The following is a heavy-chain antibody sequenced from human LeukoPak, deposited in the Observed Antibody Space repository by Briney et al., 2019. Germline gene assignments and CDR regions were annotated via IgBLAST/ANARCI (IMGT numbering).Heavy chain of an antibody. CDR3: ARGLTHYYGSGDFYSYWYFDL. D-gene: IGHD3-10*01. J-gene: IGHJ2*01. CDR1: GFTFSSYS. V-gene: IGHV3-21*01. CDR2: ISNSLYI. Sequence: GGSLRFSCAASGFTFSSYSMNWVRQAPGKGLEWVSSISNSLYIYYADSVKGRFTISRDNAKNSVYLQMNSLRAEDTAVYYCARGLTHYYGSGDFYSYWYFDLWGRGTLVTVSS.